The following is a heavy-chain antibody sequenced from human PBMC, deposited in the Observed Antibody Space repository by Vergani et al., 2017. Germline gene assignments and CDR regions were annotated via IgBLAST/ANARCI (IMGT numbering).Heavy chain of an antibody. Sequence: EVQLLESGGGLAQPGGSLRLSCAASGFTFIMHAMSWVRQAPGKGLEWVSTLSASDRRTHYADSVKGRFTISVDTSNNHFSLRLNSLTAADTAVYYCASLERDDHNWDLFDYWGQGTLVTVSS. J-gene: IGHJ4*02. D-gene: IGHD1-1*01. CDR1: GFTFIMHA. CDR3: ASLERDDHNWDLFDY. V-gene: IGHV3-23*01. CDR2: LSASDRRT.